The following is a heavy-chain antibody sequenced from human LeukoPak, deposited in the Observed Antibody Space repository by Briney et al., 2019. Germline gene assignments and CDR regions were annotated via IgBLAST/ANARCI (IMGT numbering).Heavy chain of an antibody. D-gene: IGHD3-22*01. Sequence: WGSLRLSCAASGFTFSAYAISWVRQAPGKGLEWVSAISGSGGITYYADSVKGRFTISRGNSKNTLYLQMNSLRAEDTAVYYCAKHDPRRVVITNWFDPWGQGTLVTVSS. CDR2: ISGSGGIT. V-gene: IGHV3-23*01. CDR3: AKHDPRRVVITNWFDP. CDR1: GFTFSAYA. J-gene: IGHJ5*02.